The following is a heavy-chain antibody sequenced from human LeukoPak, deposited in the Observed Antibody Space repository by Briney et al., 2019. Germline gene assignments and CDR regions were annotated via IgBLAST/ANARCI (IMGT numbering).Heavy chain of an antibody. Sequence: GGSLRLSCAASGFTFSSSAMSWVRQAPGKGLEWVSAISNNGGYTYYADSVQARFTISRDNSKNTLYLQMNSLRAEDTAVYYCAKDAFGELPYYWGQGTLVTVSS. V-gene: IGHV3-23*01. CDR1: GFTFSSSA. J-gene: IGHJ4*02. CDR2: ISNNGGYT. CDR3: AKDAFGELPYY. D-gene: IGHD3-10*01.